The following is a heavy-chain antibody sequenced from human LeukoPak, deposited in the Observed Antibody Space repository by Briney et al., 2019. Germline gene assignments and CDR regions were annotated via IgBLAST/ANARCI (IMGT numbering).Heavy chain of an antibody. CDR2: ISSSSSYI. J-gene: IGHJ3*02. V-gene: IGHV3-21*01. CDR3: ASFRPSYYYDIGGGDAFDI. Sequence: GGSLRLSCAASGFTFSSYSMNWVRQAPGKGLEWVSSISSSSSYIYYADSVKGRFTISRDNAKNSLYLQMNSLRAEDTAVYYCASFRPSYYYDIGGGDAFDIWGQGTMVTVSS. CDR1: GFTFSSYS. D-gene: IGHD3-22*01.